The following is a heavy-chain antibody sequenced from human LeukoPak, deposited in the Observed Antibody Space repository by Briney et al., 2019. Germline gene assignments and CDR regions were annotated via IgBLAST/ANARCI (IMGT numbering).Heavy chain of an antibody. D-gene: IGHD6-19*01. J-gene: IGHJ4*02. Sequence: GGSLRLSCAASGFTFSSYGMHWVRQAPGKGLEWVAFIRYDGSNKYYADSVKGRFTISRDNSKNTLYLQMNSLRAEDTAVYYCARSGYSSGWYRAYYFDYWGQGTLVTVSS. V-gene: IGHV3-30*02. CDR3: ARSGYSSGWYRAYYFDY. CDR2: IRYDGSNK. CDR1: GFTFSSYG.